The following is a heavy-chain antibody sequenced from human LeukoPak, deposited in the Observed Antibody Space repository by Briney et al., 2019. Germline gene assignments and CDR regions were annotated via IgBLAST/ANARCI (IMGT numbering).Heavy chain of an antibody. CDR3: ARGSTYSYGYGYYYYYYYMDV. CDR2: IYTSGST. CDR1: GGSISSYY. J-gene: IGHJ6*03. D-gene: IGHD5-18*01. Sequence: PSETLSLTCTVSGGSISSYYWSWIRQPAGKGLEWLGRIYTSGSTNYNPSLKSRVTMSVDTSKNQFSLKLSSVTAADTAVYYCARGSTYSYGYGYYYYYYYMDVWGKGTTVTVSS. V-gene: IGHV4-4*07.